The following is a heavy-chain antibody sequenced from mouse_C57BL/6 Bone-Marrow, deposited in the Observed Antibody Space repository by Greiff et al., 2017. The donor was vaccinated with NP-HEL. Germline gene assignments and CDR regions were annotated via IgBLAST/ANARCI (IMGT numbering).Heavy chain of an antibody. D-gene: IGHD2-5*01. V-gene: IGHV1-9*01. Sequence: QVQLKQSGAELMKPGASVKLSCKATGYTFTGYWIEWVKQRPGHGLEWIGEILPGSGSTNYNEKFKGKATFTADTSSNTAYMQLSSLTTEDSAIYYCARSRENYYSNPDWYFDVWGTGTTVTVSS. CDR3: ARSRENYYSNPDWYFDV. CDR1: GYTFTGYW. J-gene: IGHJ1*03. CDR2: ILPGSGST.